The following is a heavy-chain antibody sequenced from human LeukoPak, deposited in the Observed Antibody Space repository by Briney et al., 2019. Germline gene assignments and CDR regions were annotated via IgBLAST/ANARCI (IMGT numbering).Heavy chain of an antibody. V-gene: IGHV3-66*01. D-gene: IGHD5-18*01. CDR2: IYSNGKA. CDR1: GFSVSDNY. CDR3: AREGPGETAISFDY. Sequence: GGCLRLSCAASGFSVSDNYMSWVRQAPGKGLEWVSVIYSNGKAYYTDSVKGRFTISRDIAQNTLFLQMNNLRAEDTAVYYCAREGPGETAISFDYWGQGTLVTVSS. J-gene: IGHJ4*02.